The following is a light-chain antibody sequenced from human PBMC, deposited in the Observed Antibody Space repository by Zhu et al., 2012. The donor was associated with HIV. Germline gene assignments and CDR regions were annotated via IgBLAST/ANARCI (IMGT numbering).Light chain of an antibody. Sequence: ETVLTQSPGILSVSPAERITLSCRASQSVGTNLAWYQQKFGQTPRLLIYRASDRATGIPARFSGSGSGTEFTLTISSLESKDFAVYYCHQYNNWPPTFGQGTKVELK. J-gene: IGKJ1*01. CDR3: HQYNNWPPT. CDR2: RAS. V-gene: IGKV3-15*01. CDR1: QSVGTN.